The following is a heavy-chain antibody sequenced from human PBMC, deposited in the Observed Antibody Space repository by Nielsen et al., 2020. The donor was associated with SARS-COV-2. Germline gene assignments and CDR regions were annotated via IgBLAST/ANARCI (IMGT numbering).Heavy chain of an antibody. Sequence: GGSLRLSCAASGFTFSSYDMHWVRQATGKGLEWVSAIGTAGDTYYPGSVKGRFTISRENAKNSLYLQMNSLRAEDTAVYYCARADHYFDGSGFFDYWGQGTLVTVSS. CDR3: ARADHYFDGSGFFDY. CDR2: IGTAGDT. V-gene: IGHV3-13*04. D-gene: IGHD3-22*01. CDR1: GFTFSSYD. J-gene: IGHJ4*02.